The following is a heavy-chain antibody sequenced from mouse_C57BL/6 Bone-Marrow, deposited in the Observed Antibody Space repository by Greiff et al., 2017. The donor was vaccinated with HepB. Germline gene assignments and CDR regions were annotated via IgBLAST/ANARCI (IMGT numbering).Heavy chain of an antibody. CDR3: ARGRIYYDYDGAMDY. V-gene: IGHV5-4*03. J-gene: IGHJ4*01. CDR2: ISDGGSYT. Sequence: EVMLVESGGGLVKPGGSLKPSCAASGFTFSSYAMSWVRQTPEKRLEWVATISDGGSYTYYPDNVKCRFTISRDNAKNNLYLQMSHLKSEDTAMYYCARGRIYYDYDGAMDYWGQGTSVTVSS. CDR1: GFTFSSYA. D-gene: IGHD2-4*01.